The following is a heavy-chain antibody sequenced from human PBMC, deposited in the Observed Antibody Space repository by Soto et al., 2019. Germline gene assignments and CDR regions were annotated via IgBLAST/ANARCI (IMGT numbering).Heavy chain of an antibody. CDR1: GGSVNNGASY. V-gene: IGHV4-31*03. CDR2: IYYSGST. J-gene: IGHJ2*01. Sequence: QMQLQESGPGLVKPSQTLSLTCTVSGGSVNNGASYWTWIRQSPETGLEWIGQIYYSGSTYYNPSLKSRLTMSLDTSQNQFSLRLVSVTAADTAVYYCAREKRFYDARLGAYWYFELWGRGTLVTVSS. CDR3: AREKRFYDARLGAYWYFEL. D-gene: IGHD3-22*01.